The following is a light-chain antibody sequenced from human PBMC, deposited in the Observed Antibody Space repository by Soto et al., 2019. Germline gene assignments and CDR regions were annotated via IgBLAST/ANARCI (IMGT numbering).Light chain of an antibody. CDR3: QQYKSPPRT. V-gene: IGKV1-5*03. Sequence: DIQMTQSPPTLSASVGDRVTISCRASESITNWLAWYQHKPGKAPKLLIYKASSLESGVPSRFSGSGSGTEFTLTISSLQPDDFATYYCQQYKSPPRTFGQGTKVDIK. CDR2: KAS. CDR1: ESITNW. J-gene: IGKJ1*01.